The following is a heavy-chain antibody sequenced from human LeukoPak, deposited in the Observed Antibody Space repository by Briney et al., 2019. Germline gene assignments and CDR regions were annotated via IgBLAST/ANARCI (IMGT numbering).Heavy chain of an antibody. CDR2: IYYSGNT. D-gene: IGHD1-26*01. CDR3: ARGIIVGATWGENDNWFDP. Sequence: SETLSLTCSVSGDSISSYYWSWIRQPPGKGLEWIGYIYYSGNTNYNPSLKSRVTISVDTSKNQFSLKLSSVTAADTAVYYCARGIIVGATWGENDNWFDPWGQGTLVTVSS. J-gene: IGHJ5*02. CDR1: GDSISSYY. V-gene: IGHV4-59*01.